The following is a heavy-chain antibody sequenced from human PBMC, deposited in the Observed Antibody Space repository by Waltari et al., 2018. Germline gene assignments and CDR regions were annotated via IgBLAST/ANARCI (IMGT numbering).Heavy chain of an antibody. J-gene: IGHJ4*02. CDR3: ARQVGHFDF. CDR1: GDHASSNSSA. Sequence: QVQLQQSGPGLVKPSQSLLLTCVLSGDHASSNSSAWHWIRHSPSSGLEWLGRTYYMSKWFNDYAGTVKSRITINPDTFKNQFSLQLNSVTPEDTAVYYCARQVGHFDFWGQGTLVTVSS. V-gene: IGHV6-1*01. CDR2: TYYMSKWFN.